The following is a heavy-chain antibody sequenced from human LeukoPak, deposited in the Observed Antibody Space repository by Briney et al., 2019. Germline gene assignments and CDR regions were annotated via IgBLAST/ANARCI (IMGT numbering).Heavy chain of an antibody. D-gene: IGHD1-26*01. CDR3: AREGPSFPN. CDR1: GFIVSSNY. J-gene: IGHJ6*03. V-gene: IGHV3-53*01. Sequence: GGSLRLSCAASGFIVSSNYISWVRQAPGKGLEWVSVIYSGGITYYADSVKGRFTISTDNSKNTLYLQMNNLRAEDTAVYYCAREGPSFPNWGKGTTVTVSS. CDR2: IYSGGIT.